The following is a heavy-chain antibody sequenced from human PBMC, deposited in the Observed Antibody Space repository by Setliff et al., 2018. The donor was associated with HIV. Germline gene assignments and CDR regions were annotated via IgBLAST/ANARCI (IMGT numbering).Heavy chain of an antibody. J-gene: IGHJ4*02. Sequence: GESLKISCVGSGFNFDSGIMMWVRQAPGKGPEWVSAITQNAVFTSYAESVRGRFTISRDNSRHILYLQMTSLRAEDTAMYFCAKTFDYSQGSGSYWHHTRYFDSWGQGTLVTSPQ. CDR1: GFNFDSGI. CDR2: ITQNAVFT. D-gene: IGHD3-10*01. V-gene: IGHV3-20*04. CDR3: AKTFDYSQGSGSYWHHTRYFDS.